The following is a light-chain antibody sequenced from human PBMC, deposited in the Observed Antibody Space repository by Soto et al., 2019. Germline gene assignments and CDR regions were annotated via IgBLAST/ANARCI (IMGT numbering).Light chain of an antibody. V-gene: IGLV2-11*01. J-gene: IGLJ1*01. CDR1: SSEVGAYNF. Sequence: QSALTQPRSVSGSPGQSVTMSCTGTSSEVGAYNFVSWYQQFPGKAPKLMIYDVSERPSGVPARFSGSKSGNTASLTISGLQAEDEADYYCCSFAGGYTIVFGSGTKLTVL. CDR3: CSFAGGYTIV. CDR2: DVS.